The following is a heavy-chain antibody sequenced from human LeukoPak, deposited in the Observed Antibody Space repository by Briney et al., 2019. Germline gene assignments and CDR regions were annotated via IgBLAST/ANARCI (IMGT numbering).Heavy chain of an antibody. J-gene: IGHJ4*02. CDR2: ITSGFTS. CDR3: AKDYSDSRVADVFLEY. CDR1: GLTFSDYA. D-gene: IGHD2-15*01. V-gene: IGHV3-23*01. Sequence: GGSLRLSCAASGLTFSDYAMSWFRQAPGKGLEWVSGITSGFTSHYADSVKGRFTISRDNSKNTFHLQLNSLRAEDTAVYYCAKDYSDSRVADVFLEYWGQGTLVTVSS.